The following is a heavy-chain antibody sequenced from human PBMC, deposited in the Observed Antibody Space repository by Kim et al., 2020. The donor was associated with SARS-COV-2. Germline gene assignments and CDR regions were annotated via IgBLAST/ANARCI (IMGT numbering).Heavy chain of an antibody. Sequence: GGSLRLSCTASGFTFRSYVMSWVRQAPGKGLEWVSAIHSGGSYTFYADSVKGRFTISRDNSKSTLYLQMNSLRADDTAVYYCAKNLGYYYGMDVWGQGTTVIVSS. D-gene: IGHD3-16*01. V-gene: IGHV3-23*03. CDR1: GFTFRSYV. CDR3: AKNLGYYYGMDV. CDR2: IHSGGSYT. J-gene: IGHJ6*02.